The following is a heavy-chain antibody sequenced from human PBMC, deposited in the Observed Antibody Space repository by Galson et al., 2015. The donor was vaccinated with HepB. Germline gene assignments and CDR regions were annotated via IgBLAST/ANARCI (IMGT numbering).Heavy chain of an antibody. D-gene: IGHD6-25*01. CDR1: GFIFSKYA. V-gene: IGHV3-23*01. Sequence: LRLSCAASGFIFSKYAMNWVRQAPGKGLEWVSIISGGAGDTYSKYAASVKGRFAISRDNSENILYLEMNSLRDEDTAVYYCGKCTSRSGCFGLHLEYWGQGTLVTVSS. J-gene: IGHJ4*02. CDR3: GKCTSRSGCFGLHLEY. CDR2: ISGGAGDT.